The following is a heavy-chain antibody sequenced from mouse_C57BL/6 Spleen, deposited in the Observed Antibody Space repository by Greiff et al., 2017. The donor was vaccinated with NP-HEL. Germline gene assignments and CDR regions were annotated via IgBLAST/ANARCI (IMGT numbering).Heavy chain of an antibody. D-gene: IGHD1-1*01. CDR1: GFNIKDDY. V-gene: IGHV14-4*01. CDR3: TTANYYGSSSDY. Sequence: VQLQQSGAELVRPGASVKLSCTASGFNIKDDYMHWVKQRPEQGLEWIGWIDPENGDTEYASKFQGKATITADTSSNTAYLQLSSLTSEDTAVYYCTTANYYGSSSDYWGQGTTLTVSS. J-gene: IGHJ2*01. CDR2: IDPENGDT.